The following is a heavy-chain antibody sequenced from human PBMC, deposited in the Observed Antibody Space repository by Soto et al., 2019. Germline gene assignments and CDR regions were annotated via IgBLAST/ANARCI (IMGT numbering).Heavy chain of an antibody. D-gene: IGHD2-15*01. Sequence: EVQLLESGGGLVQPGGSLRLSCTASGFTFSDHAMTWVRQAPGKGLQWLSGINGGGSGAYYADSVKGRFTVSRANSNNTQFLQMDSLRVEDTAVYYCAIDLWWYTHWGQGTLVTVSS. CDR3: AIDLWWYTH. CDR1: GFTFSDHA. V-gene: IGHV3-23*01. CDR2: INGGGSGA. J-gene: IGHJ1*01.